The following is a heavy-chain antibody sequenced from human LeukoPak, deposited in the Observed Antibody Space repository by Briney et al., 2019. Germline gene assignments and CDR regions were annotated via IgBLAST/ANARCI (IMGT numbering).Heavy chain of an antibody. J-gene: IGHJ3*02. CDR2: IYYSGST. D-gene: IGHD2-15*01. V-gene: IGHV4-39*01. CDR3: ARHDIVVVVAGGAFDI. CDR1: GGSISSSSYY. Sequence: SEPLSLTCTVSGGSISSSSYYWGWIRQPPGKGLEWIGSIYYSGSTYYNPSLKSRVTISVDTSKNQFSLKLSSVTAADTAVYYCARHDIVVVVAGGAFDIWGQGTMVTVSS.